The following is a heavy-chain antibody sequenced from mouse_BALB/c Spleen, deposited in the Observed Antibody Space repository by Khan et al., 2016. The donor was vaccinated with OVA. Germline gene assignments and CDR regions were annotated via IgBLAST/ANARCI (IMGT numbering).Heavy chain of an antibody. V-gene: IGHV3-2*02. CDR1: GYSITSDYA. CDR2: ISYSGST. Sequence: EVQLQEAGPGLVKPSQSLSLTCTVTGYSITSDYAWNWIRQFPGNKLEWMGYISYSGSTSYNPSLKSRISITRATSKNQFFLQLNSVTTEDTATYYCASNGSYGSSYNWYFEVWGAGTTVTVSS. CDR3: ASNGSYGSSYNWYFEV. J-gene: IGHJ1*01. D-gene: IGHD1-1*01.